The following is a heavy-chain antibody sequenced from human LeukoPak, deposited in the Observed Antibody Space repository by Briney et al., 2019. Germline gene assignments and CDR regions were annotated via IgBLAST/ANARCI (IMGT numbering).Heavy chain of an antibody. V-gene: IGHV4-38-2*01. CDR1: GYSISSGYY. J-gene: IGHJ4*02. Sequence: SETLSLTCAVSGYSISSGYYWGWIRQPPGKGLEWIGSIYHSGSTYYNPSLKSRVTISVDTSKNQFSLKLSSVTAADTAVYYCARTRTWEVWSGYYFFDYWGQGTLVTVSS. CDR2: IYHSGST. D-gene: IGHD3-3*01. CDR3: ARTRTWEVWSGYYFFDY.